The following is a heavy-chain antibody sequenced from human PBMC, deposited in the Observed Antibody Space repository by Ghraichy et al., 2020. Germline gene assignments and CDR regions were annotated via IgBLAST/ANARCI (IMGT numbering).Heavy chain of an antibody. V-gene: IGHV3-23*01. Sequence: GSLRLSCVVSGFTFSSYAMSWVRQAPGKGLEWVSTLNNNGGGTYYADSVKGRFTISRDNSKNTLHLQMNSLRAEDTAVYYCAKDQGYGGNDDAFDIWGQGTMVTVSS. J-gene: IGHJ3*02. D-gene: IGHD4-23*01. CDR3: AKDQGYGGNDDAFDI. CDR1: GFTFSSYA. CDR2: LNNNGGGT.